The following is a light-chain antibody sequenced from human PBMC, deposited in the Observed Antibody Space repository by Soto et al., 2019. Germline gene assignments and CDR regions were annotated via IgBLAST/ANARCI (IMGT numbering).Light chain of an antibody. J-gene: IGKJ5*01. Sequence: EIVLTQSPGTLSLSPGERATLSCRASQSVLTKLAWYQHKPGQAPRLLVSGASSRATGIPDRFSGRGSGTDFTLIISRLEPEELALYYCQQYGASPITVGQGTRREIK. CDR2: GAS. CDR3: QQYGASPIT. CDR1: QSVLTK. V-gene: IGKV3-20*01.